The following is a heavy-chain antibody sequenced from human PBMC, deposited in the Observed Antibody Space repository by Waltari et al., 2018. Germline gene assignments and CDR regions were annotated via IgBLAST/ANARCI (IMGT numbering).Heavy chain of an antibody. J-gene: IGHJ4*02. CDR1: GFTFSTYW. CDR3: ARDPHYSNFDY. Sequence: EVQLVESGGDLVQPGGSLRLSCAASGFTFSTYWMTWVRQAPGKWLEWLANRKEDGSEKNDVDSVKGRFTISRDNAKNSLYLQMNSLRAEDTAVYYCARDPHYSNFDYWGQGTLVTVSS. CDR2: RKEDGSEK. V-gene: IGHV3-7*01. D-gene: IGHD4-4*01.